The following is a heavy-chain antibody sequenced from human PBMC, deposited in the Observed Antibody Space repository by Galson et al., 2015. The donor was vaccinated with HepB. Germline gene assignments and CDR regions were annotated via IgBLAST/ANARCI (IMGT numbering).Heavy chain of an antibody. J-gene: IGHJ3*02. CDR2: IWYDGSNK. Sequence: SLRLSCAASGFTFSSYGMHWVRQAPGKGLEWVAVIWYDGSNKYYADSVKGRFTISRDNSKNTLYLQMNSLRAEDTAVYYCARDGVNGVVVVAQRLSTVTTYDAFDIWGQGTMVTVPS. D-gene: IGHD2-15*01. CDR3: ARDGVNGVVVVAQRLSTVTTYDAFDI. CDR1: GFTFSSYG. V-gene: IGHV3-33*01.